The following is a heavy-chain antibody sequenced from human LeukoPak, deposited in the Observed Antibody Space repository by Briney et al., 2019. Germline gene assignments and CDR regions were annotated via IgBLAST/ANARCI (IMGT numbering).Heavy chain of an antibody. CDR1: GYTFTSYG. Sequence: ASVKVSCKASGYTFTSYGISWVRQAPGQGLEWMGGIIPIFGTANYAQKFQGRVTITADESTSTAYMELSSLRSEDTAVYYCARVPRGITMNDYYYYYMDVWGKGTTVTISS. J-gene: IGHJ6*03. CDR3: ARVPRGITMNDYYYYYMDV. V-gene: IGHV1-69*13. CDR2: IIPIFGTA. D-gene: IGHD3-22*01.